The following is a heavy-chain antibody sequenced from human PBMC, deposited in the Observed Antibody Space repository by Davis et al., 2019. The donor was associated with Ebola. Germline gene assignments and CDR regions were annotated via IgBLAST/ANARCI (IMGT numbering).Heavy chain of an antibody. D-gene: IGHD2-21*02. J-gene: IGHJ4*02. CDR1: LYILSNYD. CDR3: TKRYSQKCGSGDCVNEF. CDR2: MNGYSGNT. V-gene: IGHV1-8*01. Sequence: SVPVTLMASLYILSNYDINWVRLDRRPGLEWMGWMNGYSGNTGYVEKFKGRVTLTKNPSISTAYMDLSTLTIEDTAIYYCTKRYSQKCGSGDCVNEFWGQGTLVTVSS.